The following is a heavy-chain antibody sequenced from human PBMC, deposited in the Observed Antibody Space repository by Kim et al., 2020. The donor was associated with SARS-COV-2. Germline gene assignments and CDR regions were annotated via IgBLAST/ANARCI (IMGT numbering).Heavy chain of an antibody. CDR3: ASQLCNGSSTSCYEDS. J-gene: IGHJ5*01. D-gene: IGHD2-2*01. CDR1: GYSISSGYY. Sequence: SETLSLTCTVSGYSISSGYYWGWSRQPPGKVLEWIGRIDNSGNTYYNPSLKSRVTISGDTAKNQFSLKLSSVTAADTAVYYCASQLCNGSSTSCYEDS. CDR2: IDNSGNT. V-gene: IGHV4-38-2*02.